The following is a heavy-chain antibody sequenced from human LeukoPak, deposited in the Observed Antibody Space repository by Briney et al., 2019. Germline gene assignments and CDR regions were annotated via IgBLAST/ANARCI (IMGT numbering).Heavy chain of an antibody. V-gene: IGHV3-48*04. Sequence: GGSLRLSCAASGFTFNSYWMHWVRQAPGKGLEWVSYISSSGSTIYYADSVKGRFTISRDNAKNSLYLQMNSLRAEDTAVYYCARAYYYDSGHFDYWGQGTLVTVSS. CDR1: GFTFNSYW. CDR3: ARAYYYDSGHFDY. D-gene: IGHD3-22*01. J-gene: IGHJ4*02. CDR2: ISSSGSTI.